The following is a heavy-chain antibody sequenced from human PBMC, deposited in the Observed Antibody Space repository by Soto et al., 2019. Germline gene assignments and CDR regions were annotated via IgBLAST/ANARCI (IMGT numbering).Heavy chain of an antibody. V-gene: IGHV1-3*01. CDR3: ARDPGHHGYSSDSSGTFVY. Sequence: GASVKVSCKAAGYTFTSYAMHWVRQAPGQRLEWMGWINAGNGNTKYSQKFQGRVTITRDTSASTAYMELSSLRSEDTAVYYCARDPGHHGYSSDSSGTFVYWGQGTLVTVYS. D-gene: IGHD3-22*01. CDR2: INAGNGNT. CDR1: GYTFTSYA. J-gene: IGHJ4*02.